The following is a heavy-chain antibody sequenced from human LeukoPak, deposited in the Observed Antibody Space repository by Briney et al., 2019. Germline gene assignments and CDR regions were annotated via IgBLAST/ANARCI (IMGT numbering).Heavy chain of an antibody. CDR2: ISAYNGNT. J-gene: IGHJ6*04. D-gene: IGHD6-19*01. Sequence: ASVKVSCKASGYTFTSYGISWVRQAPGQGLEWLGWISAYNGNTNYAQRLQGRVTMTTETSTSTAYMELRSLRSDDTAVYYCARNSSDWYGYMDVWGKGTTVTVSS. CDR1: GYTFTSYG. V-gene: IGHV1-18*01. CDR3: ARNSSDWYGYMDV.